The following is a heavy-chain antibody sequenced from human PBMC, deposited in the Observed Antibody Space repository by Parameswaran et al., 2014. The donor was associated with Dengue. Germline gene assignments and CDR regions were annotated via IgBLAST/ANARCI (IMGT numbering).Heavy chain of an antibody. CDR2: INPNSGGT. CDR3: AGDLRLGELSSIYYYYYGMDV. V-gene: IGHV1-2*06. D-gene: IGHD3-16*02. Sequence: WVRQAPGQGLEWMGRINPNSGGTNYAQKFQGRVTMTRDTSISTAYMELSRLRSDDTAVYYCAGDLRLGELSSIYYYYYGMDVWGQGTTVTVSS. J-gene: IGHJ6*02.